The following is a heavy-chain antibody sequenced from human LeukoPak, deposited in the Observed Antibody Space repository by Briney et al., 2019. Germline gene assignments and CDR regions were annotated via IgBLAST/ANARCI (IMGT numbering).Heavy chain of an antibody. V-gene: IGHV3-30-3*01. CDR2: ISYDGSNK. CDR3: ARGAHFRQLWSVYYYYYGMDV. D-gene: IGHD5-18*01. J-gene: IGHJ6*02. Sequence: GGSLRLSCAASGFTFSSYAMHWVRQAPGKGLEWVAVISYDGSNKYYAVSVKGRFTISRDNSKNTLYLQMNSLRAEDTAVYYCARGAHFRQLWSVYYYYYGMDVWGQGTTVTVSS. CDR1: GFTFSSYA.